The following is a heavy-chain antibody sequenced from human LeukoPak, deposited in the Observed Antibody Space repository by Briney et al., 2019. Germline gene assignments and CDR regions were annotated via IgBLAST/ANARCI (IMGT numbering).Heavy chain of an antibody. CDR1: GLTFSNHG. CDR3: AKMNSYFEY. V-gene: IGHV3-23*01. J-gene: IGHJ4*02. D-gene: IGHD1/OR15-1a*01. CDR2: ITGDGTTT. Sequence: GGSLRLSCEASGLTFSNHGMSWVRQAPGKGLQWVSAITGDGTTTYYADSVKGRFTISRDNSKNMLYLQMSSLRAEDTAVYYCAKMNSYFEYWGQGALVLVSS.